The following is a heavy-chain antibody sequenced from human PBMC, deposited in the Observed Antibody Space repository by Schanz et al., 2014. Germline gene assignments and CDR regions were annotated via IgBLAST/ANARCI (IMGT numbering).Heavy chain of an antibody. V-gene: IGHV1-46*04. J-gene: IGHJ6*02. D-gene: IGHD1-26*01. CDR3: ARDPYSASYFPSPPLYGLDV. CDR2: IYLSDGST. CDR1: GYTFTNYY. Sequence: QVQLVQSGAEVKKPGASVKLSCKASGYTFTNYYIHWVRQAPGQGLEWMGRIYLSDGSTSFAQKVQGSVTMTRATSTSTFNMELTSLRSEDTAVYYCARDPYSASYFPSPPLYGLDVWGQGTTVTVSS.